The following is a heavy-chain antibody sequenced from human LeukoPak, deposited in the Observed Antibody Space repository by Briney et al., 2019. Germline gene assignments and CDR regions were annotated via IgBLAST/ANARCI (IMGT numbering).Heavy chain of an antibody. D-gene: IGHD6-6*01. Sequence: PGGSLRLSCAASRFTFSNYWMSWVRQAPGKGLEWVANIKQDGSVIYYVDSVKGRFTISRDSAKNSLFLQMNSLRADDTAVYYCARIGYSSSSLDYWGQGTLVTVSS. J-gene: IGHJ4*02. V-gene: IGHV3-7*01. CDR2: IKQDGSVI. CDR1: RFTFSNYW. CDR3: ARIGYSSSSLDY.